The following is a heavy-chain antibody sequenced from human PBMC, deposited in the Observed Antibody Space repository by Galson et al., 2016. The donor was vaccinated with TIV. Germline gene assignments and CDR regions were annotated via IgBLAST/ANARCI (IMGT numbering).Heavy chain of an antibody. D-gene: IGHD6-19*01. CDR1: GYAFTSYY. CDR3: ARGPGDQWLLDY. CDR2: INPDGGTT. J-gene: IGHJ4*02. V-gene: IGHV1-46*04. Sequence: SVKVSCKASGYAFTSYYIHWVRQAPGRGLEWMGIINPDGGTTVYAQKLQDRVTMTRDTSTSTVYMDLSSLRSDDTAVYFCARGPGDQWLLDYWGLGTLVTVSS.